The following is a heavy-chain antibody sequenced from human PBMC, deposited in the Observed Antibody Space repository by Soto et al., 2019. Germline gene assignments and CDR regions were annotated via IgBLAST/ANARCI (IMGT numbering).Heavy chain of an antibody. CDR3: LTERGAGSYSGYSREDH. V-gene: IGHV3-15*01. Sequence: EVQLVESGGGLVKPGESLKLSCATSGFTFANAWMSWVRQAPGKGLEWVGRMKSKTDAGTTDFAAPVQGRFSISRDDSKNTGYLHMTNGKVEDTAMYYCLTERGAGSYSGYSREDHWGQGTLVTVSS. CDR2: MKSKTDAGTT. CDR1: GFTFANAW. J-gene: IGHJ4*02. D-gene: IGHD5-12*01.